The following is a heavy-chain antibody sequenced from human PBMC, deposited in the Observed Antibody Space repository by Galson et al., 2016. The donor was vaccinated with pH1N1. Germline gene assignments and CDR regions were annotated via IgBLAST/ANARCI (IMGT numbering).Heavy chain of an antibody. Sequence: SLRLSCAASGFIFTNYWMHWVRQAPGRGLVWVARVNNDGSSTTYADSVTGRFTLSTDNAKNTVFLEMSSLRAEDTGAYYCVRGRYCSGGSCYSPTAEYFQHWGRGTLLTVSS. CDR1: GFIFTNYW. CDR2: VNNDGSST. D-gene: IGHD2-15*01. CDR3: VRGRYCSGGSCYSPTAEYFQH. V-gene: IGHV3-74*03. J-gene: IGHJ1*01.